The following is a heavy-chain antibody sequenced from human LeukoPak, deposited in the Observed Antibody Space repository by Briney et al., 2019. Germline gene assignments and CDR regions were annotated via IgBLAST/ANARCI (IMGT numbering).Heavy chain of an antibody. D-gene: IGHD2-8*01. Sequence: PGGSLRLSCAASGFTFDDYAMHWVRQAPGKGLEWVSFISGDGVSTYYADSVKGRFTISRDNSKNSLYLQMNSLTIEDTALYYCAKPRGYSTNRYYLDYWGQGSLVTVSS. CDR3: AKPRGYSTNRYYLDY. CDR2: ISGDGVST. CDR1: GFTFDDYA. V-gene: IGHV3-43*02. J-gene: IGHJ4*02.